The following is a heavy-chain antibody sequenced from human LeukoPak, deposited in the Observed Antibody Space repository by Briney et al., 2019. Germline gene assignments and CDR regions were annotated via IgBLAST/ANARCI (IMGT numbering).Heavy chain of an antibody. CDR2: ISSSSSYI. D-gene: IGHD1-26*01. Sequence: PGGSLRLSCAASGFTFSSYSMNWVRQAPGKGLEWVSSISSSSSYIYYADSVKGRFTISRDNAKNSLYLQMNSLRAEDTAVYYCAKASGSSRVLDYWGQGTLVTVSS. CDR3: AKASGSSRVLDY. CDR1: GFTFSSYS. V-gene: IGHV3-21*01. J-gene: IGHJ4*02.